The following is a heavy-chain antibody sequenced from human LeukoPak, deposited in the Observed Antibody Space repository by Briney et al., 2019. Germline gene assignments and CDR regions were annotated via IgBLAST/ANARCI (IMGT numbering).Heavy chain of an antibody. J-gene: IGHJ6*04. V-gene: IGHV4-30-2*01. CDR3: ARTHLAGYFYYGMDV. D-gene: IGHD3-9*01. CDR2: IYHSGST. CDR1: GGSISSGGYS. Sequence: PSETLSLTCAVSGGSISSGGYSWSWIRQPPGKGLEWIGYIYHSGSTYYNPSLKSRVTISVDRSKNQFSLKLSSGTAADTAVYYCARTHLAGYFYYGMDVWGKGTTVTVSS.